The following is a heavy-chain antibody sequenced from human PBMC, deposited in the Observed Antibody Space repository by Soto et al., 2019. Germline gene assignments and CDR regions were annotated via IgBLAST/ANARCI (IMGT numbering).Heavy chain of an antibody. D-gene: IGHD3-22*01. Sequence: QVQLVQSGTEVKKPGASVKVSCNASGYTFTNYAISWVRQAPGQGLEWMGWISAYSDRTHYAQNLQGRVNMTTDTATSTAYMDVRRLRSDDTAVYYCARDRDYYYDNSDKYHYHYAMDVWGQGTTVTISS. CDR1: GYTFTNYA. J-gene: IGHJ6*02. CDR3: ARDRDYYYDNSDKYHYHYAMDV. CDR2: ISAYSDRT. V-gene: IGHV1-18*04.